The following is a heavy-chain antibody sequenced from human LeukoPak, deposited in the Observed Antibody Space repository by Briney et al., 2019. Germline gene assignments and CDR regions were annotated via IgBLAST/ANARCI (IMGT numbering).Heavy chain of an antibody. D-gene: IGHD5-18*01. V-gene: IGHV1-2*06. CDR2: INPNSGGT. CDR3: ARGPKVDTAMGTGYY. Sequence: ASVKVSCKASGYTFTGYYMHWVRQAPGQGLEWMGRINPNSGGTHYAQKFQGRVTMTRDTSISTAYMELSRLRSDDTAVYYCARGPKVDTAMGTGYYWGQGTLVTVSS. CDR1: GYTFTGYY. J-gene: IGHJ4*02.